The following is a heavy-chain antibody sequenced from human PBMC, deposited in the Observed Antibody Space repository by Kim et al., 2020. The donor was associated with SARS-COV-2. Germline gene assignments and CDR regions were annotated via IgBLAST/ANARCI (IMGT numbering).Heavy chain of an antibody. CDR3: ARQYDSSGYYYGRWGWFDP. J-gene: IGHJ5*02. CDR1: GGSISSYY. CDR2: IYYSGST. Sequence: SETLSLTCTVSGGSISSYYWSWIRQPPGKGLEWIGYIYYSGSTNYNPSLKSRVTISVDTSKNQFSLKLSSVTAADTAVYYCARQYDSSGYYYGRWGWFDPWGKGTLVTVYS. V-gene: IGHV4-59*08. D-gene: IGHD3-22*01.